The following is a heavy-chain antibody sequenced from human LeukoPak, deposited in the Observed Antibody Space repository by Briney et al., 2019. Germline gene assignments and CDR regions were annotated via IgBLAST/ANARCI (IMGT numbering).Heavy chain of an antibody. CDR2: IIPIFGTA. J-gene: IGHJ3*02. V-gene: IGHV1-69*05. Sequence: SVKVSCKASGGTFSSYAISWVRQAPGQGLEWMGRIIPIFGTANYAQKFQGRVTITTDESTSTAYMELSSLRSEDTAVYYCARALTDRDAFDIWGQGTMVTVSS. CDR3: ARALTDRDAFDI. D-gene: IGHD3-3*02. CDR1: GGTFSSYA.